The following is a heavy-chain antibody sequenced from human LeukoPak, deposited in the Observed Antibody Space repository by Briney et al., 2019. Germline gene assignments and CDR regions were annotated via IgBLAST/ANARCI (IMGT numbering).Heavy chain of an antibody. CDR2: ISYDGSNK. V-gene: IGHV3-30*18. CDR1: GFTFTSYG. D-gene: IGHD6-13*01. J-gene: IGHJ4*02. Sequence: PGRSLRLSCAASGFTFTSYGMHWVRQAPGKGLEWVAVISYDGSNKYYADSVKGRFTISRDNSKNTLYLQMNSLRAEDTAVYYCAKSPSSWKFDDWGQGTLVTVSS. CDR3: AKSPSSWKFDD.